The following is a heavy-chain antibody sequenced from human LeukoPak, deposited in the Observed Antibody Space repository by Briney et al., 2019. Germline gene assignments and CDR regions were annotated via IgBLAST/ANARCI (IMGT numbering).Heavy chain of an antibody. CDR3: AKNFGPGKAFYDH. CDR1: GFTFSNYA. J-gene: IGHJ4*02. D-gene: IGHD3/OR15-3a*01. Sequence: PGGSLRLSCAASGFTFSNYAMTWVRQAPGKGLEWVSAISGDSAYIYYVDSVKGRFTISRDNSKNTLYLQMNSLRAEDTAMYYCAKNFGPGKAFYDHWGQGTLVTVSS. CDR2: ISGDSAYI. V-gene: IGHV3-23*01.